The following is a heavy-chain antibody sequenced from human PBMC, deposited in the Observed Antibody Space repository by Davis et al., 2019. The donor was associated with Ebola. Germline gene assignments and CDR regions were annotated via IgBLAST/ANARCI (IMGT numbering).Heavy chain of an antibody. D-gene: IGHD3-10*01. J-gene: IGHJ6*02. Sequence: GESLKISCAASGFTFSDYYMSWIRQAPGKGLEWVSYISSSGSTIYYADSVKGRFTISRDNAKNSLYLQMNSLRAEDTAVYYCARELMGYYYGSGSYGYYGMDVWGQGTTVTVSS. V-gene: IGHV3-11*04. CDR1: GFTFSDYY. CDR3: ARELMGYYYGSGSYGYYGMDV. CDR2: ISSSGSTI.